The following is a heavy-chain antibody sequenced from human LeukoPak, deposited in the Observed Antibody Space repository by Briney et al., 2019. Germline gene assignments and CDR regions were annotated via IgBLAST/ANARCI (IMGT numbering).Heavy chain of an antibody. V-gene: IGHV4-34*01. CDR1: GGSFSGYY. CDR2: INHSGST. J-gene: IGHJ4*02. CDR3: ARGRRAYSGSYLLY. Sequence: PSETLSLTCAVYGGSFSGYYWSWIRQPPGKGLEWIGGINHSGSTNYNPSLKSRVTISVDTSKNQFSLKLSSVTAADTAVYYCARGRRAYSGSYLLYWGQGTLVTVSS. D-gene: IGHD1-26*01.